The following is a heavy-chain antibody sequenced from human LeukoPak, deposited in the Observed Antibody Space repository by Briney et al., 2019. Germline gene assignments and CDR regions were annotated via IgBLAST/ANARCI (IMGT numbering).Heavy chain of an antibody. V-gene: IGHV1-69*13. CDR2: IIPIFGTA. J-gene: IGHJ5*02. D-gene: IGHD2-21*02. CDR3: AESRTVVTAILSFVWFDP. Sequence: SVKVSCKDSGGTFSSYAISWVRQAPGQGLEWMGGIIPIFGTANYAQKFQGRVTITADESTSTAYMELSSLRSEDTAVYYCAESRTVVTAILSFVWFDPWGQGTLVTVSS. CDR1: GGTFSSYA.